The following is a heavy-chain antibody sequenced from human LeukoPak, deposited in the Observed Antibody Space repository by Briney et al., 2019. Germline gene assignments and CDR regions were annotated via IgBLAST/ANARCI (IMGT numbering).Heavy chain of an antibody. D-gene: IGHD1-1*01. V-gene: IGHV4-39*07. CDR1: GGSISTSNSY. CDR3: ARALTGRLMAHNAFDI. J-gene: IGHJ3*02. Sequence: KPSETLSLTCTVSGGSISTSNSYWGWIRQPPGKGLEWIGNIYYSGSTHYSPSLKSRVIISVDTSKNLFSLKLSSVTAADTAVYYCARALTGRLMAHNAFDIWGQGTVVVVSS. CDR2: IYYSGST.